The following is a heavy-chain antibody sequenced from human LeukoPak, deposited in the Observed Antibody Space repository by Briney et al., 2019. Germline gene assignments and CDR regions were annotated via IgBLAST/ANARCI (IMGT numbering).Heavy chain of an antibody. D-gene: IGHD1-14*01. J-gene: IGHJ4*02. CDR3: ARGVEPLATNTLAY. CDR1: GFTGITND. Sequence: GGSLRLSCAASGFTGITNDMTWVRQAPGKGLESVSVLYSDGNTKYADSVQGRFTISRDNSKNTLYLEMNSLSPDDTAVYYCARGVEPLATNTLAYWGQGTRVPVSS. CDR2: LYSDGNT. V-gene: IGHV3-53*01.